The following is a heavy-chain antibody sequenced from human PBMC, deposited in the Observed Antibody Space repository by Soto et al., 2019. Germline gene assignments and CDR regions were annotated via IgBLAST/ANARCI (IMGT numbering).Heavy chain of an antibody. Sequence: ASVKVSCKASGYNFPSYDINWVRQATGQGLEWMGWMNPKCGNTGYEQKFQGRVTMTRNTSISTAYMELSSLRSEDTDVYYCARAGDGELWGDACDIWGQGTMVTVS. J-gene: IGHJ3*02. CDR1: GYNFPSYD. D-gene: IGHD3-10*01. CDR3: ARAGDGELWGDACDI. V-gene: IGHV1-8*02. CDR2: MNPKCGNT.